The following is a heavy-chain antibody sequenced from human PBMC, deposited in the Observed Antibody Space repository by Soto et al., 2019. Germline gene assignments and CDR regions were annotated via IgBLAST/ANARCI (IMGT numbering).Heavy chain of an antibody. Sequence: NPSATXSLTCAFSGYSVTIVNYFWTWIRQPPGGGLEWIGYISNSGISKYNPSLKSRVAMSQDTSKNQFSLNLHSVTAADTAVYFCARGEGNYYYEYQFETWGQGALVTVSS. D-gene: IGHD3-22*01. CDR2: ISNSGIS. J-gene: IGHJ5*02. CDR3: ARGEGNYYYEYQFET. CDR1: GYSVTIVNYF. V-gene: IGHV4-61*01.